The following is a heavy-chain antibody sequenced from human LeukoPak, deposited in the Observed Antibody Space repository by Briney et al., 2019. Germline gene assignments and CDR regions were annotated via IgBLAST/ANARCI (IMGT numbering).Heavy chain of an antibody. D-gene: IGHD6-13*01. Sequence: ASVKVSCKVSGYTLTELSMHWVRQAPGKGLEWMGGFDPEDGETIYAQKFQGRVTITRDTSASTAYMELSSLRSEDTAVYYCAIAVGGAAAGADAFDIWGQGTMVTVSS. CDR3: AIAVGGAAAGADAFDI. J-gene: IGHJ3*02. CDR1: GYTLTELS. V-gene: IGHV1-24*01. CDR2: FDPEDGET.